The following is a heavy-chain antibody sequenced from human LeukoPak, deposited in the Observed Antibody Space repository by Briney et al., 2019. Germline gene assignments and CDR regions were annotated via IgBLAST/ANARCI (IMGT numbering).Heavy chain of an antibody. V-gene: IGHV1-18*01. CDR2: ISAHNANT. J-gene: IGHJ3*02. Sequence: ASVNVSCKAFGYTFTSYVTWVRPAPGQGPEWMGWISAHNANTNYALKLQGRVTMTTDTSTNTAYMELRSLRSDDTAVYYCARGSKSADYYDSSKYAAIYDAFDIWGQGTMVTVSS. CDR1: GYTFTSY. D-gene: IGHD3-22*01. CDR3: ARGSKSADYYDSSKYAAIYDAFDI.